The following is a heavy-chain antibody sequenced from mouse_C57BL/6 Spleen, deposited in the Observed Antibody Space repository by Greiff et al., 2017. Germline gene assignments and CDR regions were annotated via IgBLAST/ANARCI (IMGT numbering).Heavy chain of an antibody. J-gene: IGHJ3*01. CDR2: INPSNGGT. V-gene: IGHV1-53*01. D-gene: IGHD2-5*01. Sequence: QVQLQQPGTELVKPGASVKLSCKASGYTFTSYWMHWVKQRPGQGLEGIGNINPSNGGTNYNEKFKSKATLTVDKSSSTAYMQLSSLTSEDSAVYYCARGPPYYSNPFAYWGQGTLVTVSA. CDR3: ARGPPYYSNPFAY. CDR1: GYTFTSYW.